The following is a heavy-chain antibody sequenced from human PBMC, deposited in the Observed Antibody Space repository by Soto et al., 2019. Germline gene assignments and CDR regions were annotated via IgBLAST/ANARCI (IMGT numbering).Heavy chain of an antibody. CDR3: AHSRGISEYSDSDAFDI. CDR1: GFSLSTSGVG. CDR2: IYWDDDK. V-gene: IGHV2-5*02. Sequence: QITLKESGPTLVKPTQPLTLTCTFSGFSLSTSGVGVAWFLHPPGKSLEWLALIYWDDDKRYSPSLKSRLPITKDTSKSQVVLTMTNLDPVDTATYYCAHSRGISEYSDSDAFDIWGQGTMVTVSS. J-gene: IGHJ3*02. D-gene: IGHD5-12*01.